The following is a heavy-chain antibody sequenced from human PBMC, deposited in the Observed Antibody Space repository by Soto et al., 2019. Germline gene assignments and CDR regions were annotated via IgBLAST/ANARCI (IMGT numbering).Heavy chain of an antibody. V-gene: IGHV3-30*18. J-gene: IGHJ6*02. D-gene: IGHD4-17*01. CDR1: GFTFSTYG. CDR2: ISYDGTNK. Sequence: QVQLVESGGGEVQPGRSLTLSCAASGFTFSTYGMHWVRQTPGKGLEWVAVISYDGTNKFYSDSLKGRFTISRDNVKNTLTLQMNSLRADDPAVYSCAKDLESYGDYVCNGYGIAVWGQG. CDR3: AKDLESYGDYVCNGYGIAV.